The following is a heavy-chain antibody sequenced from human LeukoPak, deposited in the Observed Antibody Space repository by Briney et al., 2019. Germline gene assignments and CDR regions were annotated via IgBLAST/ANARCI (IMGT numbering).Heavy chain of an antibody. V-gene: IGHV1-69*13. J-gene: IGHJ4*02. CDR2: IIPIFGTA. D-gene: IGHD2-15*01. CDR3: ARDGPSGGSLPDY. Sequence: SVKVSCKASGGTLSSYAISWVRQAPGQGLEWMGGIIPIFGTANYAQKFQGRVTITADESTSTAYMELSSLRSEDTAVYYCARDGPSGGSLPDYWGQGTLVTVSS. CDR1: GGTLSSYA.